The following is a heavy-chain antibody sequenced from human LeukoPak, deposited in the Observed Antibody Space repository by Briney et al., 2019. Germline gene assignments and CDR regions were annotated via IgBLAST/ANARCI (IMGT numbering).Heavy chain of an antibody. V-gene: IGHV3-7*04. Sequence: PGGSLRLSCAASGFTFSNYWLTWVRQAPGQGLEWVANIKQDGSEKHYVDSVKGRFTISRDNAKNSLYLQMNSLRAEDTAVYYCARGRYYGMDVWGQGTTVTVSS. CDR2: IKQDGSEK. J-gene: IGHJ6*02. CDR3: ARGRYYGMDV. CDR1: GFTFSNYW.